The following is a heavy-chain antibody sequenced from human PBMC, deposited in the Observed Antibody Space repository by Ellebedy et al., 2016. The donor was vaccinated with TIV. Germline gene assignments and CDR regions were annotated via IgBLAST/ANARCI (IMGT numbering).Heavy chain of an antibody. V-gene: IGHV1-8*01. CDR1: GYTFTKYN. CDR2: VNPNSGDT. Sequence: AASVKVSCKASGYTFTKYNINWVRQSTGQGLEWMGWVNPNSGDTDYAQKFRDRVTMTRDTSPNPAYLELSSLRSEDTAVYYCAREDAFDSWGQGTMVTVSS. J-gene: IGHJ3*02. CDR3: AREDAFDS.